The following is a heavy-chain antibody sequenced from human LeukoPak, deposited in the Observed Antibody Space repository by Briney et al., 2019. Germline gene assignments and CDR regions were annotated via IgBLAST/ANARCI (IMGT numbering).Heavy chain of an antibody. CDR3: ARGYHYGDYPYYYYGMDV. CDR2: ISGSGGST. D-gene: IGHD4-17*01. V-gene: IGHV3-23*01. J-gene: IGHJ6*02. Sequence: GGSLRLSCAASGFTFSSYAMSWVRQAPGKGLEWVSAISGSGGSTYYADSVKGRFTISRDNSKNTLYLQMNSLRAEDTAVYYCARGYHYGDYPYYYYGMDVWGQGTTVTVSS. CDR1: GFTFSSYA.